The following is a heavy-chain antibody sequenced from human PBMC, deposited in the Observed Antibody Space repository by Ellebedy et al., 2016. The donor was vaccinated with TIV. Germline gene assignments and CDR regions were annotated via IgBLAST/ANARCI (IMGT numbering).Heavy chain of an antibody. J-gene: IGHJ4*02. V-gene: IGHV6-1*01. CDR2: TYYRSKWYN. CDR1: GDSVSTNSAA. Sequence: SQTLSLTCAISGDSVSTNSAAWNWIRQSPSRGLEWLGRTYYRSKWYNDYAVSVKSRITINPDTSKNQLSLQLKSVTPEDTAIYYCAMSPSHSRGWSLYYFDYWGQGILVTVSS. CDR3: AMSPSHSRGWSLYYFDY. D-gene: IGHD6-19*01.